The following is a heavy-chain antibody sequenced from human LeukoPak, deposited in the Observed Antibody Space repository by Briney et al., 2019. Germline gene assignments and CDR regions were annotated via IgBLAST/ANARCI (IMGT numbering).Heavy chain of an antibody. CDR2: IKQDGREK. CDR3: TTAGEGFTMVRERYYYYYMDV. V-gene: IGHV3-7*03. D-gene: IGHD3-10*01. CDR1: GFTFSSYW. Sequence: GGSLRLSCAASGFTFSSYWMSWVRQAPGKGLEWVANIKQDGREKYYVDSVKGRFTISRDNAKNSLYLQMNSLKTEDTAVYYCTTAGEGFTMVRERYYYYYMDVWGKGTTVTVSS. J-gene: IGHJ6*03.